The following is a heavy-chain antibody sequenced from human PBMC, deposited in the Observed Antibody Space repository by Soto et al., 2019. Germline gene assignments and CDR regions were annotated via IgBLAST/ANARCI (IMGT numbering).Heavy chain of an antibody. J-gene: IGHJ3*02. V-gene: IGHV2-5*02. Sequence: QITLKESGATLVNPTQTLTMTCTFSGFSLSTSGVGVGWIRQPPGMDLEWLALIYCDDDKRYCPSLKSRLTFTNDSSKNQVVVTMNIMGPVDTATDFCAHRSLKWTAFDIWGQGTMVTVSS. CDR3: AHRSLKWTAFDI. CDR2: IYCDDDK. D-gene: IGHD3-3*01. CDR1: GFSLSTSGVG.